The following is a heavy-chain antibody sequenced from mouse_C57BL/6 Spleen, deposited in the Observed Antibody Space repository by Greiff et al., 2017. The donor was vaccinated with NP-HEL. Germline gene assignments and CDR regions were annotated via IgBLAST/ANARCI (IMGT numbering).Heavy chain of an antibody. Sequence: QVQLQQSGAELVRPGASVKLSCKASGYTFTDYYINWVKQRPGQGLEWIARIYPGSGNTYYNEKFKGKATLTAEKSSSTAYMQLSSLTSEDSAVYFCARGGYGNYYSWFAYWGQGTLVTVSA. CDR3: ARGGYGNYYSWFAY. J-gene: IGHJ3*01. CDR2: IYPGSGNT. V-gene: IGHV1-76*01. CDR1: GYTFTDYY. D-gene: IGHD2-10*02.